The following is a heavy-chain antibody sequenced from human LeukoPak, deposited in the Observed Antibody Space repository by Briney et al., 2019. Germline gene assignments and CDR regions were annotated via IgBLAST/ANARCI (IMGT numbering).Heavy chain of an antibody. CDR2: IYYSGTT. D-gene: IGHD3-10*01. V-gene: IGHV4-59*01. Sequence: SETLSLTCTVSGGSMNDYYWSWIRQPPGKGLEWIAYIYYSGTTNYNPSLKSRVTTPVDTSKNQFSLKLSSVTAADTAVYYCARTLGRGSADYWGQGILVTVSS. J-gene: IGHJ4*02. CDR1: GGSMNDYY. CDR3: ARTLGRGSADY.